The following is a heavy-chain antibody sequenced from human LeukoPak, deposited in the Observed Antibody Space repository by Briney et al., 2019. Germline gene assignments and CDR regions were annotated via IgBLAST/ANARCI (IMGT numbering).Heavy chain of an antibody. CDR3: ARISLWFGDPTPYYYYYGMDV. Sequence: ASVKVSCKASGYTFTSYGISWVRQAPGQGLGWMGWISAYNGNTNYAQKLQGRVTMTTDTSTSTAYMELRSLRSDDTAVYYCARISLWFGDPTPYYYYYGMDVWGQGTTVTVSS. D-gene: IGHD3-10*01. V-gene: IGHV1-18*01. CDR2: ISAYNGNT. CDR1: GYTFTSYG. J-gene: IGHJ6*02.